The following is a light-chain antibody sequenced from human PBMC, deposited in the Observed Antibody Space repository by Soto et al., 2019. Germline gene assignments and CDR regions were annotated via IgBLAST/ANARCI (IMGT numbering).Light chain of an antibody. V-gene: IGLV2-8*01. CDR2: DVT. CDR1: ISDVGGYNY. Sequence: QSVLTQPPSASGSPGQSVTISCTGTISDVGGYNYVSWHQQHPGKAPKLIIYDVTKRPSGVPDRFSGSKSGYTASLTVSGLQAEDEADYYCSSFAGGNIYVFGTGTKLTVL. CDR3: SSFAGGNIYV. J-gene: IGLJ1*01.